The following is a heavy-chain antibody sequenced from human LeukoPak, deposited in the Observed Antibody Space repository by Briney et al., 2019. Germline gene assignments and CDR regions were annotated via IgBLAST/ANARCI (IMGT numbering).Heavy chain of an antibody. J-gene: IGHJ6*02. CDR1: AFTVSSYG. CDR3: ARDRIPTYYYGMDV. Sequence: PGRSLRLSCAASAFTVSSYGMHWVRQAPGKGLEWVAVIWYDGSNKYYADSVKGRFTISRDNSKNTLYLQMNSLRAEDTAVYYCARDRIPTYYYGMDVWGQGTTVTVSS. V-gene: IGHV3-33*01. CDR2: IWYDGSNK.